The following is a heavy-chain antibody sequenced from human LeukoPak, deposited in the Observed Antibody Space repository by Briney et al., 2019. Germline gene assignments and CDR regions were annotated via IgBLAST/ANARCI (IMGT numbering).Heavy chain of an antibody. J-gene: IGHJ3*02. V-gene: IGHV1-2*02. D-gene: IGHD3-9*01. Sequence: ASVKVSCKASGYTFTAYYMHWVRQAPGQGLEWMAWINPNSGGTNYAQKFQGKVTMTRDTSINTAYMELSRLRSDDTAVYYCARDSNYDILTASGFDIWGQGTMVTVSS. CDR1: GYTFTAYY. CDR2: INPNSGGT. CDR3: ARDSNYDILTASGFDI.